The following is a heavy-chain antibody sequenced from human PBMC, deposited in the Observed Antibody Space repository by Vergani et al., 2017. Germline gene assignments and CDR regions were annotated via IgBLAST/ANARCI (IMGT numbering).Heavy chain of an antibody. CDR3: ARLRYDSSGYYYGNYFDY. V-gene: IGHV4-4*07. CDR1: GSSLSAYF. D-gene: IGHD3-22*01. Sequence: QVHLQESGPGLVKPSETLSLTCAVSGSSLSAYFWTWIRQPAGKGLEWIGRISVGGDTNHNPSLKSRVIMSVDTSKNQFFLRLSSVTAADTAVYYCARLRYDSSGYYYGNYFDYWGQGTLVTVSS. CDR2: ISVGGDT. J-gene: IGHJ4*02.